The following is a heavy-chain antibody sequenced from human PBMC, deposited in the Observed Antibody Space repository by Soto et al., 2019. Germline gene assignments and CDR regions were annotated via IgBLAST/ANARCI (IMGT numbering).Heavy chain of an antibody. D-gene: IGHD3-22*01. CDR2: IIPIFGTA. V-gene: IGHV1-69*13. CDR3: ASIYYDSSGYYWPPFDF. CDR1: GGTFSSYA. J-gene: IGHJ4*02. Sequence: SVKVSCKASGGTFSSYAISWVRQAPGQGLEWMGGIIPIFGTANYAQKFQGRVTITADESTSTAYMELSSLRSEDTAVYYCASIYYDSSGYYWPPFDFWGQGTLVPVSA.